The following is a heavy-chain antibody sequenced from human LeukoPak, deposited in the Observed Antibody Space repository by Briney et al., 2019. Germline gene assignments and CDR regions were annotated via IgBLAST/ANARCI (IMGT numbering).Heavy chain of an antibody. D-gene: IGHD3-3*01. Sequence: GGSLRLSCAASGFTFGSYAMSWVRQAPGKGLEWVSAISGSGGSTYYADSVKGRFTISRDNSKNTLYLQMNSLRAEDTAVYYCAKDFGLAIFGVVIATSFDYWGQGTLVTVSS. CDR1: GFTFGSYA. CDR3: AKDFGLAIFGVVIATSFDY. CDR2: ISGSGGST. J-gene: IGHJ4*02. V-gene: IGHV3-23*01.